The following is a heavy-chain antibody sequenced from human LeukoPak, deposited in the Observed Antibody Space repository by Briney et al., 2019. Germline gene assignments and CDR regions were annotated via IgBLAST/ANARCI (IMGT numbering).Heavy chain of an antibody. CDR2: ISWNSGSI. D-gene: IGHD3-22*01. J-gene: IGHJ3*02. CDR1: GFTFDDYA. Sequence: GGSLRLSCAASGFTFDDYAMHWVRQAPGKGLEWVSGISWNSGSIASADSVKGGFTLSRDNAKNSLYLQMNSLTAEDTALYYCVFYDSSGYYSGDAFDIWGQGTMVTVSS. V-gene: IGHV3-9*01. CDR3: VFYDSSGYYSGDAFDI.